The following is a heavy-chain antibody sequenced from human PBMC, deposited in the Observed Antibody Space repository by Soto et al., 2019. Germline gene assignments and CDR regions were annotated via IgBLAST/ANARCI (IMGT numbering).Heavy chain of an antibody. V-gene: IGHV1-69*08. CDR1: GRTSSSYT. CDR2: ITPVLGKT. CDR3: ARDERYYYGIDV. J-gene: IGHJ6*02. Sequence: QVQLVQSGGEVKKPGSSVKVSCKASGRTSSSYTFSWVRQAPGQGLEWMGRITPVLGKTDYAQKFQGRVTMTADTADTSTTTAYMELSSLRSDDTALYYCARDERYYYGIDVWGQGTAVIVSS.